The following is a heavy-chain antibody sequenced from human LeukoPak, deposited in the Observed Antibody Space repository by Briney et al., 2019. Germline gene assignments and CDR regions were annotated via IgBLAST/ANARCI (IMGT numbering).Heavy chain of an antibody. CDR3: AKSPWNGKFRAYFDY. J-gene: IGHJ4*02. Sequence: GGSLRLSCVVSGFTFTSYGVHWVRQAPGKGLEWVAFIRHDGSYKDYADSVKGRFTISRDNSKNTLYLQMNSLRAEDTAVYYCAKSPWNGKFRAYFDYWGQGTLVTVSS. CDR2: IRHDGSYK. D-gene: IGHD1-1*01. CDR1: GFTFTSYG. V-gene: IGHV3-30*02.